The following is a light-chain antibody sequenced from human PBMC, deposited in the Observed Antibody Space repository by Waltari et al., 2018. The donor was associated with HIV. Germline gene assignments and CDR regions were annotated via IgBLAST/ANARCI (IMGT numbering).Light chain of an antibody. CDR1: SSNFATTT. J-gene: IGLJ3*02. Sequence: QSVLTQPPSASGTPGQRVTLSCSGTSSNFATTTVIWYQQLPGAAPKLLLYGHQQRPSGVPDRFSGSQSATSASLVISALHSDDEGTYYCEAWDDSVTGPVFGGGTKLTVL. CDR2: GHQ. CDR3: EAWDDSVTGPV. V-gene: IGLV1-44*01.